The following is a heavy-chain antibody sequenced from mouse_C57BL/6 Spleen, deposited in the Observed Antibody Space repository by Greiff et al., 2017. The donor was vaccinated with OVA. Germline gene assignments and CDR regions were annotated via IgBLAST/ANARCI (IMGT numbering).Heavy chain of an antibody. CDR3: ARTTPSYYYGSSYAMDY. CDR2: IYPGDGDT. D-gene: IGHD1-1*01. J-gene: IGHJ4*01. CDR1: GYAFSSSW. Sequence: QVQLQQSGPELVKPGASVKISCKASGYAFSSSWMNWVKQRPGKGLEWIGRIYPGDGDTNYNGKFKGQATLTADQSSSTAYMQLSSLTSEDSAVYFSARTTPSYYYGSSYAMDYWGQGTSVTVSS. V-gene: IGHV1-82*01.